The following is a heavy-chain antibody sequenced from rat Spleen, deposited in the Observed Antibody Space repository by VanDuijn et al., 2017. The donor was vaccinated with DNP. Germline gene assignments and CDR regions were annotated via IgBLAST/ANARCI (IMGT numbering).Heavy chain of an antibody. CDR2: INQDSSTF. CDR1: GFTFSRFG. V-gene: IGHV4-2*01. J-gene: IGHJ2*01. CDR3: ARGPNYGGYLDYFDY. Sequence: EVKLVESGGGLVQPGRSLQLSCAASGFTFSRFGMAWVRQAPGKGLEWIGEINQDSSTFTYTPSFKDKFTISRDNAQNTLCLQMNKLISEDTAIYYCARGPNYGGYLDYFDYWGQGVMVTVSS. D-gene: IGHD1-11*01.